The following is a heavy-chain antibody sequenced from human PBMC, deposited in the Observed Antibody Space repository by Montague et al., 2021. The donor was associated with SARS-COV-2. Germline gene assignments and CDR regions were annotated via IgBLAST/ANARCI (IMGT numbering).Heavy chain of an antibody. V-gene: IGHV4-59*01. J-gene: IGHJ6*02. CDR3: ARGGGESADYYYYAMDV. Sequence: SETLSLTCTVSGGSISSYYWSWIRLRSGKGLQWICYIYNNCSTNCNTSLNIRGTLSIDTSKNQFSLKLTSVTAADTAEYYCARGGGESADYYYYAMDVWGQGTTVTVSS. D-gene: IGHD2-21*01. CDR2: IYNNCST. CDR1: GGSISSYY.